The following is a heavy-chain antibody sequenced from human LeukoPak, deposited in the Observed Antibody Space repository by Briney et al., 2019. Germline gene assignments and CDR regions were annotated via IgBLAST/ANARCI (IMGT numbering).Heavy chain of an antibody. V-gene: IGHV1-58*02. J-gene: IGHJ4*02. CDR1: GFTFTSPA. CDR2: IVVGSGNT. CDR3: AAVRFGESPFDY. Sequence: GTSVKVSCKASGFTFTSPAMQWVRQARGQRLEWIGWIVVGSGNTNYAQKFQERVTITRDMSTSTAYMELSNLRSEDTAVYYCAAVRFGESPFDYWGQGTLVTVSS. D-gene: IGHD3-10*01.